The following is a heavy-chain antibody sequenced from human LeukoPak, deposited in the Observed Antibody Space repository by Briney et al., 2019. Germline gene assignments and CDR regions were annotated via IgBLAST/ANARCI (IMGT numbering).Heavy chain of an antibody. CDR1: GYSISSGYY. V-gene: IGHV4-38-2*02. D-gene: IGHD6-13*01. CDR3: ARHRGGSSWRNYYYYMDV. CDR2: IYHSGST. J-gene: IGHJ6*03. Sequence: PSETLSLTCNVSGYSISSGYYWAWIRQSPGKGLEWIGSIYHSGSTYYNPSLKSRVTMSVDTSKNQFSLKLSSVTAADTAVYYCARHRGGSSWRNYYYYMDVWGKGTTVTISS.